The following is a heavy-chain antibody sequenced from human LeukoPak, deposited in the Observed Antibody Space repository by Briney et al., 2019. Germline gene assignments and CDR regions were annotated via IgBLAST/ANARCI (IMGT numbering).Heavy chain of an antibody. V-gene: IGHV4-31*03. J-gene: IGHJ4*02. D-gene: IGHD1-26*01. Sequence: SETLSLTCTVSGGSANNGPYYWSWIRQHPGKGLEWIGYISYTGGTYYNPSLESRVSMSVDTSKNQFSLKLSSVTAADTAMYYCARIIVGASFDYWGQGTLATVSS. CDR2: ISYTGGT. CDR1: GGSANNGPYY. CDR3: ARIIVGASFDY.